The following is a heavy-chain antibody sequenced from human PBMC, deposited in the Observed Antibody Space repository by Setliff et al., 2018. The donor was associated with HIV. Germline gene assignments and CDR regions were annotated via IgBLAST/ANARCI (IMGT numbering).Heavy chain of an antibody. CDR3: ARDAGGSVGNYYFDY. J-gene: IGHJ4*02. CDR1: GASISSYY. Sequence: PSETLSLTCTVSGASISSYYWSWIRQPPGKGLEWIGYIYYSGSTNYNPSLKNRVTISIDTSKKQFSLNLSSVTAADTAVYYCARDAGGSVGNYYFDYWGQGTLVTVSS. CDR2: IYYSGST. D-gene: IGHD2-15*01. V-gene: IGHV4-59*01.